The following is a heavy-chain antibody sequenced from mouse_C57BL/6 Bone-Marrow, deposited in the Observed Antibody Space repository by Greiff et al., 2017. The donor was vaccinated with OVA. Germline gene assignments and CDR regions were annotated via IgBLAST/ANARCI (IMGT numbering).Heavy chain of an antibody. CDR3: ARVDGDPYAY. Sequence: VQLQQSGPELVKPGASVKISCKASGYSFTDYYMNWVKQSTGQSLEWIGVINPYYGTTSYNQKFKGKATLPVDPSSSTAYMQLISLTSEDSAVYYCARVDGDPYAYWGQGTLVTVSA. V-gene: IGHV1-39*01. D-gene: IGHD2-13*01. J-gene: IGHJ3*01. CDR2: INPYYGTT. CDR1: GYSFTDYY.